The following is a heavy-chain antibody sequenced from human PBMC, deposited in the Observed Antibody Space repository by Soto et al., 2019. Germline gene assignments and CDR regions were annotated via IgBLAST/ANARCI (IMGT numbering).Heavy chain of an antibody. Sequence: SETLSLTCTVSGGSISSYYWSWIRQPPGKGLEWIGNIYGSGSTHYNPSLSSRVIISVDTSANQFSLRLTSVTAADTAVYYCASRYGPSEFDHWGQGSLVTVSS. D-gene: IGHD3-9*01. CDR3: ASRYGPSEFDH. V-gene: IGHV4-59*04. J-gene: IGHJ4*02. CDR2: IYGSGST. CDR1: GGSISSYY.